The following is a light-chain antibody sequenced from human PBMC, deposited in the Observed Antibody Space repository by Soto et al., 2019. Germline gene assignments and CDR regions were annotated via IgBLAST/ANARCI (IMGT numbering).Light chain of an antibody. CDR3: QQFSSYPLT. CDR1: QSVSSGH. Sequence: DIVLTQSPGTLSLSPGEGASLSCRASQSVSSGHLAWYQQKPGQAPRLLIYGASSRATGIPDRFSGGGSGTDFTLTISRLEPEDFAVYYCQQFSSYPLTFGGGTKVDIK. CDR2: GAS. V-gene: IGKV3-20*01. J-gene: IGKJ4*01.